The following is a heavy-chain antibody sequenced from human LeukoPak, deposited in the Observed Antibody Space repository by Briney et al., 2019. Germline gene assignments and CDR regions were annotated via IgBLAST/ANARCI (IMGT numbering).Heavy chain of an antibody. Sequence: PGGSLRLSCAASGLTFSGYDMHWVRQAPGKGLEWVAVIWYDGSNKYYADSVKGRFTIARDNSKNTLYLQMNSLRAEDTAVYYCAREGVGAYYFDYWGQGTLVTVSS. CDR2: IWYDGSNK. CDR1: GLTFSGYD. D-gene: IGHD1-26*01. CDR3: AREGVGAYYFDY. J-gene: IGHJ4*02. V-gene: IGHV3-33*08.